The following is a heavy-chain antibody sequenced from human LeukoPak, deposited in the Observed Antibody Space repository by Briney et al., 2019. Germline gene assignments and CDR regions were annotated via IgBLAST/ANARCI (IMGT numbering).Heavy chain of an antibody. CDR3: ARGGSYYGY. Sequence: ETLETLSLTCTVSGGSISSYYWSWIRQPPGKGLEWIGYIYYSGSTNYNPSLKSRVTISVDTSKNQFSLKLSSVTTADTAVYYCARGGSYYGYWGQGTLVTVSS. J-gene: IGHJ4*02. V-gene: IGHV4-59*01. D-gene: IGHD1-26*01. CDR1: GGSISSYY. CDR2: IYYSGST.